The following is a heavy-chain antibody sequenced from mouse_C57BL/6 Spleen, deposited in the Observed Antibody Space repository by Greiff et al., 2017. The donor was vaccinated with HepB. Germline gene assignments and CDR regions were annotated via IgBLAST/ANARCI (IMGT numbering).Heavy chain of an antibody. Sequence: VQLKESGGGLVKPGGSLKLSCAASGFTFSDYGMHWVRQAPEKGLEWVAYISSGSSTIYYADTVKGRFTISRDNAKNTLFLQMTSLRSEDTAMYYCERPVVENYYAMDYWGQGTSVTVSS. J-gene: IGHJ4*01. CDR1: GFTFSDYG. V-gene: IGHV5-17*01. D-gene: IGHD1-1*01. CDR2: ISSGSSTI. CDR3: ERPVVENYYAMDY.